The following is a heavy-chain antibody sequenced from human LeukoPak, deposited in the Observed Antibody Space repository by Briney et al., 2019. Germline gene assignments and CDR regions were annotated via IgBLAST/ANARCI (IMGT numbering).Heavy chain of an antibody. CDR3: ARDKHSSGWRQVLAAY. V-gene: IGHV1-3*01. Sequence: ASVKVSCKASGYTFTSYAMHWVRQAPGQRLEWMGWINAGNGNTKYSQKFQGRVTITRDTSASTAYMELSSLRSEDTAVYYCARDKHSSGWRQVLAAYWGQGTLVTVSS. D-gene: IGHD6-19*01. J-gene: IGHJ4*02. CDR1: GYTFTSYA. CDR2: INAGNGNT.